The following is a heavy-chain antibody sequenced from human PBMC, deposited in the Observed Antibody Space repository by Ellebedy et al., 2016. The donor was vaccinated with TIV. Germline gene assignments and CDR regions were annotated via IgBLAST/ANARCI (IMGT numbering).Heavy chain of an antibody. CDR1: GIRFSNFF. V-gene: IGHV3-23*01. CDR2: ISGGGDKT. J-gene: IGHJ4*02. CDR3: RPGHYSGS. Sequence: GGSLRLXXAVSGIRFSNFFMSWVRQAPGKGLEWVSTISGGGDKTYFADSVKGRFIISRDNFRNTLYLQMNGLTTDDTAVYYCRPGHYSGSWGLGSLVTVSS.